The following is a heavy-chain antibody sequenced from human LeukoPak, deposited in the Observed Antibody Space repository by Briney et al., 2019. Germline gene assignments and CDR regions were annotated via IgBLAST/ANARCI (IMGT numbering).Heavy chain of an antibody. J-gene: IGHJ3*02. V-gene: IGHV3-9*01. CDR1: GFTFDDYA. CDR2: ISWNSGSI. D-gene: IGHD3-22*01. Sequence: GGSLRLSCAASGFTFDDYAMHWVRQAPGKDLEWVSGISWNSGSIGYADSVEGRFTISRDNAKNSLYLQMDSLRAEDTALYYCAKDWSDSSGYYAFDIWGQGTMVTVSS. CDR3: AKDWSDSSGYYAFDI.